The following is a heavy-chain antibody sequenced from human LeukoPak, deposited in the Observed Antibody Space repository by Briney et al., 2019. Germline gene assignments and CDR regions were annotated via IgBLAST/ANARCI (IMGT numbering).Heavy chain of an antibody. D-gene: IGHD4-23*01. CDR2: INSDGSST. CDR3: ARDETVTTLVSYYYYGMDV. Sequence: GGSLRLSCAASGFTCSSYWMHWVRQAPGKGLVWVSRINSDGSSTSYADSVKGRFTISRDNAKNTLYLQMNSLRAEDTAVYYCARDETVTTLVSYYYYGMDVWGQGTTVTVSS. V-gene: IGHV3-74*01. CDR1: GFTCSSYW. J-gene: IGHJ6*02.